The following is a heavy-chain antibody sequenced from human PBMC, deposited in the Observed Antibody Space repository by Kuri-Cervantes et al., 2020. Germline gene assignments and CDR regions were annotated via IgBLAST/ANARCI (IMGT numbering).Heavy chain of an antibody. CDR3: ATAGTAFTTYDGLNWFDP. CDR2: IIPIFGTA. CDR1: GYTFTGYY. D-gene: IGHD3-22*01. V-gene: IGHV1-69*13. J-gene: IGHJ5*02. Sequence: SVKVSCKASGYTFTGYYMHWVRQAPGQGLEWMGGIIPIFGTANYAQKFQGRVTITADESTSTAYMELSSLRSEDTAVYYCATAGTAFTTYDGLNWFDPWGQGTLVTVSS.